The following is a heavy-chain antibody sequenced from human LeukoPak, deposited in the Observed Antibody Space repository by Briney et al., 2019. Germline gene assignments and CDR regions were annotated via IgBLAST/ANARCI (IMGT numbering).Heavy chain of an antibody. CDR2: INPNSGGT. D-gene: IGHD3-10*01. J-gene: IGHJ4*02. CDR1: GYTFTGYY. CDR3: ARVLITMVRGAPLVGY. Sequence: ASVKVSCKASGYTFTGYYMHWVRQAPGQGLEWMGWINPNSGGTNYAQKFQGRVTMTRDTSISTAYMELSRLRSDDTAVCYCARVLITMVRGAPLVGYWGQGTLVTVSS. V-gene: IGHV1-2*02.